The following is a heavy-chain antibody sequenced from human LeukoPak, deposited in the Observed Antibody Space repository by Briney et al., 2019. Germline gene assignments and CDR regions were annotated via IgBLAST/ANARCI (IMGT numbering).Heavy chain of an antibody. CDR2: IRYDGSNK. V-gene: IGHV3-30*02. D-gene: IGHD4-17*01. CDR3: AKDLTTVTSQGDY. CDR1: GFTFSSYG. J-gene: IGHJ4*02. Sequence: GGSLRLSCAASGFTFSSYGMHWVRQAPGKGLEWVAFIRYDGSNKYYTDSVKGRFTISRDNSKNTLYLQMNSLRAEDTAIYYCAKDLTTVTSQGDYWGQGSLVTVSS.